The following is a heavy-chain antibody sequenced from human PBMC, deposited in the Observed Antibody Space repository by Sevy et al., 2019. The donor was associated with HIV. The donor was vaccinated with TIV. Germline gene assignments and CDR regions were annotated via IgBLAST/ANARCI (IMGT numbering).Heavy chain of an antibody. Sequence: GGSLRLSCAASGFPFSNYAMSWVRQAPGKGLEWVSSISSSSSYIYYADSVKGRFTISRDNAKNSLYLQMNSLRAEDTAVYYCARTSLPYCGGDCYAFDIWGQGTMVTVSS. J-gene: IGHJ3*02. CDR3: ARTSLPYCGGDCYAFDI. CDR2: ISSSSSYI. CDR1: GFPFSNYA. V-gene: IGHV3-21*01. D-gene: IGHD2-21*02.